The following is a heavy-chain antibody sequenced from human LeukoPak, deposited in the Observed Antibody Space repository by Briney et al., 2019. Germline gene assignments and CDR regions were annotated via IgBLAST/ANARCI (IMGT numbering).Heavy chain of an antibody. Sequence: PGGSLRLYCAASGFTFSNAWMSWVRQAPGKGLEWVVRIKSKTDGGTTDYAAPVKGTFATSRDDSKNTLYLQMNSLKTEYTAVYYCTMQVATIYDYWGQGTLVTVSS. J-gene: IGHJ4*02. D-gene: IGHD5-12*01. CDR3: TMQVATIYDY. V-gene: IGHV3-15*01. CDR2: IKSKTDGGTT. CDR1: GFTFSNAW.